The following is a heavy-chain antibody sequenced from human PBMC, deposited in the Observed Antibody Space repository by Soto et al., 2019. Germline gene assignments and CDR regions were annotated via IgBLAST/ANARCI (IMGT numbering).Heavy chain of an antibody. J-gene: IGHJ3*02. V-gene: IGHV3-23*01. Sequence: GGSLRLSCAASGFTFSSYAMSWVRQAPGKGLEWVSAISGSGGSTYYADSVKGRFTISRDNSKNTLYLQMNSLRAEDTAVYYCAKDSGDSSGWLKAFDIWGQGTMVTVSS. CDR3: AKDSGDSSGWLKAFDI. D-gene: IGHD6-19*01. CDR2: ISGSGGST. CDR1: GFTFSSYA.